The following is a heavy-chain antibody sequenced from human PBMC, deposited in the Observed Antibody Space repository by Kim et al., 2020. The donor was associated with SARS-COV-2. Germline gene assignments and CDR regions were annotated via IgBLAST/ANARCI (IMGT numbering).Heavy chain of an antibody. Sequence: SETLSLTCTVSGGSISSGDYYWSWIRRPPGKGLEWIGYIYYSGSTYYNPSLKSRVTISVDTSKNQFSLKLSSVTAADTAVYYCARDKKITGAFDIWGQGTMVTVSS. D-gene: IGHD3-16*01. CDR2: IYYSGST. J-gene: IGHJ3*02. V-gene: IGHV4-30-4*01. CDR3: ARDKKITGAFDI. CDR1: GGSISSGDYY.